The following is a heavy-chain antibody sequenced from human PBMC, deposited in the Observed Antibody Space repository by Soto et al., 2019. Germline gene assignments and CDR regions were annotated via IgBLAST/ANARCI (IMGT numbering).Heavy chain of an antibody. J-gene: IGHJ6*02. Sequence: TLSLTCTVSGCSISSYYLSWIRQPPGKGLEWIGYIYYSGSTNYNPSLKSRVTISVDTSKNQFSLKLSSVTAADTAVYYCARDGRGGYCSGGSCYSDYYYGMDVWGQGTTVTVSS. D-gene: IGHD2-15*01. CDR3: ARDGRGGYCSGGSCYSDYYYGMDV. V-gene: IGHV4-59*01. CDR1: GCSISSYY. CDR2: IYYSGST.